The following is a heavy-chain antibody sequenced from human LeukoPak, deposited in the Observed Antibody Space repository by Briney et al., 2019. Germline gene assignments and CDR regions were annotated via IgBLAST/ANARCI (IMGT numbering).Heavy chain of an antibody. J-gene: IGHJ4*02. Sequence: GGSLRLSCAASGFTFSSYAMHWVRQAPGKGLEWVAVISYDGSNKYYADSVKGRFTISRVNVENTLYLQMNSLSAGDTAMYYCVRYDVDARRFDYWGQGTLVTVSS. D-gene: IGHD1-20*01. V-gene: IGHV3-30-3*01. CDR2: ISYDGSNK. CDR3: VRYDVDARRFDY. CDR1: GFTFSSYA.